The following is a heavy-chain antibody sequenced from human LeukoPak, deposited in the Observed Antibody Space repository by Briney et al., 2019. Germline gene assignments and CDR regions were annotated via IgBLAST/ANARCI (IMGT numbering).Heavy chain of an antibody. J-gene: IGHJ4*02. V-gene: IGHV3-15*01. D-gene: IGHD4-17*01. CDR2: IKSKTDGGTT. Sequence: GGSLRLSCAASGFTFSNAWMSWVRQAPGKGLEWVGRIKSKTDGGTTDYAAPVKGRFTISRDDSKNTLYLQMNSLRAEDTAVYYCARDDTTPDYGDPLGVIDYWGQGTLVTVSS. CDR3: ARDDTTPDYGDPLGVIDY. CDR1: GFTFSNAW.